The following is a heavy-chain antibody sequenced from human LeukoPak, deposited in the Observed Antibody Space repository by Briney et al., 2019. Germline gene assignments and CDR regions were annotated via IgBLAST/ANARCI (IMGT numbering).Heavy chain of an antibody. CDR1: GGSISSYY. J-gene: IGHJ6*04. V-gene: IGHV4-59*01. Sequence: PSETLSLTCTVSGGSISSYYWSWIPQPPGKGLEWIGYIYYSGSTNYNPSLKSRVTISVDTSKNQFSLKLSSVTAADTAVYYCARSTRRRRGDYYYYYGMDVWGKGTTVTVSS. CDR3: ARSTRRRRGDYYYYYGMDV. CDR2: IYYSGST. D-gene: IGHD2-21*02.